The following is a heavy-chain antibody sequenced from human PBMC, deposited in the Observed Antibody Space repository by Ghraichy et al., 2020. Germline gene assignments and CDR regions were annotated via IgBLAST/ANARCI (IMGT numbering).Heavy chain of an antibody. Sequence: GSLRLSCAASGFTFSSYAMSWVRQAPGKGLEWVSAISGSGGSTYYADSVKGRFTISRDNSKNTLYLQMNSLRAEDTAVYYCAKDKVGRNWFDPWGQGTLVTVSS. CDR1: GFTFSSYA. V-gene: IGHV3-23*01. D-gene: IGHD1-26*01. CDR3: AKDKVGRNWFDP. J-gene: IGHJ5*02. CDR2: ISGSGGST.